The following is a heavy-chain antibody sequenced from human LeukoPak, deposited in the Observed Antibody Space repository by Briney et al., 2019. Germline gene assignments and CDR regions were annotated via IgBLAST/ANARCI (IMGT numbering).Heavy chain of an antibody. Sequence: GGSLRLSCAASGFTFSTYAMTWVRQAPGKGLEWVSLISGTGGSTYYADSVKGRFTISRDNAKNSLYLQMNSLRAEDTAVYSCARVNYYYMDVWGKGTTVTVSS. CDR1: GFTFSTYA. V-gene: IGHV3-23*01. CDR2: ISGTGGST. CDR3: ARVNYYYMDV. J-gene: IGHJ6*03.